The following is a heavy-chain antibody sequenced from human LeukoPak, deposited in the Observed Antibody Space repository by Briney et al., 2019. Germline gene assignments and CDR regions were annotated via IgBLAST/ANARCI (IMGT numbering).Heavy chain of an antibody. CDR3: ARGRIAAAGTGAFDI. D-gene: IGHD6-13*01. Sequence: PGGSLRLSCAASGFTFSSYGMHWVRQAPGKGLEWVAVISYDGSNKYYADSVKGRFTISRDNSKNTLYLQMNSLRAEDTAVYYCARGRIAAAGTGAFDIWGQGTMVTVSS. CDR1: GFTFSSYG. V-gene: IGHV3-30*03. CDR2: ISYDGSNK. J-gene: IGHJ3*02.